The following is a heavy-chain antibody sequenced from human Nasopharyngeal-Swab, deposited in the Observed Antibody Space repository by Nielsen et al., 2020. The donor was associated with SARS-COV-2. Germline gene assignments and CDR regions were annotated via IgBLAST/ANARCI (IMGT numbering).Heavy chain of an antibody. CDR3: ARTIGASRGYSYGNYYYMDV. J-gene: IGHJ6*03. CDR1: GGSISSYY. CDR2: IYYSGST. D-gene: IGHD5-18*01. Sequence: SETLSLTCTVSGGSISSYYWSWIRQPPGKGLEWIGYIYYSGSTNYNPSLKSRVTISVDTSKNQFSLKLSSVTAADTAVYYCARTIGASRGYSYGNYYYMDVWGKGTTVTVSS. V-gene: IGHV4-59*01.